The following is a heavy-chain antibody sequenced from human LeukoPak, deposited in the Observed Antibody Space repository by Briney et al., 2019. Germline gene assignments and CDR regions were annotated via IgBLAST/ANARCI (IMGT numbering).Heavy chain of an antibody. CDR1: GYTFSNYG. V-gene: IGHV1-18*01. D-gene: IGHD2-15*01. CDR2: ISAYNGNT. Sequence: ASVKVSCKASGYTFSNYGVHWMRQAPGQGLEWMGWISAYNGNTNYAQKLQDRVTMTTDTSTSTAYMEPRSLTSDDTAVYYCARDARGSPLSGSDCWGQGTLVTVSS. CDR3: ARDARGSPLSGSDC. J-gene: IGHJ4*02.